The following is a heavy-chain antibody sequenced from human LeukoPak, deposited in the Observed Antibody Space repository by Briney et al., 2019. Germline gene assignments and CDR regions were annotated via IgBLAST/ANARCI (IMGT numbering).Heavy chain of an antibody. J-gene: IGHJ6*02. CDR2: INPNSGGT. CDR1: GYTFTGYY. Sequence: ASVKVSCKASGYTFTGYYMHWVRQAPGQGLEWMGWINPNSGGTNYAQKFQGRVTMTRDTSISTAYMELSRLRSDDTAVYYCARDRDSSGWFPLSSYYYYYGMDVWGQGTTVTVSS. CDR3: ARDRDSSGWFPLSSYYYYYGMDV. V-gene: IGHV1-2*02. D-gene: IGHD6-19*01.